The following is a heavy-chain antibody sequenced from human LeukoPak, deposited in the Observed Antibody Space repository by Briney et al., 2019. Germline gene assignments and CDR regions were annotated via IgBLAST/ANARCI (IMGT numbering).Heavy chain of an antibody. CDR1: GYSITSDYW. CDR2: FHHSGST. D-gene: IGHD5-24*01. J-gene: IGHJ4*02. CDR3: ARPLNIRDGYSSDN. Sequence: MTSETLSLTCIVSGYSITSDYWWGWIRQSPGQGLEWIGSFHHSGSTYYNPSFTSRVTISVDTSKNQFSLKLNSVTAADTAVYYCARPLNIRDGYSSDNWGQGTLVTVSS. V-gene: IGHV4-38-2*02.